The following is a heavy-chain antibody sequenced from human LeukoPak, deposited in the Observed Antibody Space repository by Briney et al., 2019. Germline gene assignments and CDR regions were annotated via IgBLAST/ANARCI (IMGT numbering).Heavy chain of an antibody. CDR1: GYTFTGYY. V-gene: IGHV1-2*06. CDR3: ARDFPFGITGTTPHY. CDR2: INPNSGGT. J-gene: IGHJ4*02. D-gene: IGHD1-20*01. Sequence: GASVKVSCKASGYTFTGYYMHRGRQAPGQGLEWMGRINPNSGGTNYAQKFQGRVTMTRDTSISTAYMELSRLRSDDTSVYYCARDFPFGITGTTPHYWGQGTLVTVSS.